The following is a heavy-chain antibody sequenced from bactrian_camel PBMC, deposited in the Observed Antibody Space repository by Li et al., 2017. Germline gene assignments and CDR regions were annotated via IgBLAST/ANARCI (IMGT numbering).Heavy chain of an antibody. V-gene: IGHV3S6*01. D-gene: IGHD4*01. CDR3: ASNVGYYSGYAAKTSF. CDR1: GFTITFSNYW. Sequence: VQLVESGGGLVQPGGSLRLSCAASGFTITFSNYWMNWVRQAPGKGLQWVSSILRDGSNKYYADSVKGRFAISRDNARNTLYLQMNFLRGEDTAVYYCASNVGYYSGYAAKTSFWGQGTQVTVS. CDR2: ILRDGSNK. J-gene: IGHJ6*01.